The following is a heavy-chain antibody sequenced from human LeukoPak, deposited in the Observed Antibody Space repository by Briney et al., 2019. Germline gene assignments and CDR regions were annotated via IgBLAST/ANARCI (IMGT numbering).Heavy chain of an antibody. D-gene: IGHD6-19*01. J-gene: IGHJ4*02. Sequence: QAGGSLRLSCAASGFTFSSYAMSWVRQAPGKGLEWVSAISGSGGSTYYADSVKGRFTISRDNSKNTLYLQMNSLRAEDTAFYYCAKVPLSAGGWYEYWGQGTLATVSS. CDR3: AKVPLSAGGWYEY. CDR1: GFTFSSYA. CDR2: ISGSGGST. V-gene: IGHV3-23*01.